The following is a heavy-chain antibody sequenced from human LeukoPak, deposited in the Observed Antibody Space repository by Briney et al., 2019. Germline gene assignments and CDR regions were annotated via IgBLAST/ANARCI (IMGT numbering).Heavy chain of an antibody. D-gene: IGHD1-1*01. CDR2: IYTSGST. CDR3: ARLSPVNDDAFDI. J-gene: IGHJ3*02. CDR1: GGSISSYY. V-gene: IGHV4-4*09. Sequence: PSETLSLTCTVSGGSISSYYWSWIRQPPGKGLEWIGYIYTSGSTNYNPSLKSRVTISVDTSKNQFSLKLSSVTAADTAVYYSARLSPVNDDAFDIWGQGTMVTVSS.